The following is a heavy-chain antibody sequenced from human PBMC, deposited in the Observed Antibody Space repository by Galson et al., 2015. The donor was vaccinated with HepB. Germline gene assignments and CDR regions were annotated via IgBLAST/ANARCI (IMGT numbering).Heavy chain of an antibody. CDR3: ARVLPGIAVAGIFPGRYYYMDV. V-gene: IGHV1-69*13. CDR1: GGTLSSYA. D-gene: IGHD6-19*01. CDR2: IIPIFGTA. J-gene: IGHJ6*03. Sequence: SVKVSCKASGGTLSSYAISWVRLAPGQGLEWMGGIIPIFGTANYAQKFQGRVTITADESTSTAYMELSSLRSEDTAVYYCARVLPGIAVAGIFPGRYYYMDVWGKGTTVTVSS.